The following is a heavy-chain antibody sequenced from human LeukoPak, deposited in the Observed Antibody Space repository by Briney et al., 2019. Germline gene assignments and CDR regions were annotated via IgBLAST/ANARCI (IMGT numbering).Heavy chain of an antibody. Sequence: GESLKISCKGSGYSFTSYWSGWVRQMPGKGLEWMGIIYPGDSDTRYSPSFQGQVTISVDKSISTAYLQWSSLKASDTAMYYCARTDYTYYDSSGYCFDYWGQGTLVTVSS. V-gene: IGHV5-51*01. CDR1: GYSFTSYW. CDR3: ARTDYTYYDSSGYCFDY. J-gene: IGHJ4*02. CDR2: IYPGDSDT. D-gene: IGHD3-22*01.